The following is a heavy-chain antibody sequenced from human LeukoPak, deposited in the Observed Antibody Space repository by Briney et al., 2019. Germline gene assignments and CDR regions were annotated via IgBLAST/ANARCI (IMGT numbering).Heavy chain of an antibody. D-gene: IGHD2-21*02. CDR1: GYTFISYG. Sequence: ASVKVSCKASGYTFISYGISWVRHAPGQGLEWMGWISGYNGNTNYAQNLQGRVTMTTDTSTSTAYMELRSLRSDDTAVYYCARGLGVVTAQSEQPKPRYFDLWGRGTQVTVSS. J-gene: IGHJ2*01. CDR2: ISGYNGNT. V-gene: IGHV1-18*01. CDR3: ARGLGVVTAQSEQPKPRYFDL.